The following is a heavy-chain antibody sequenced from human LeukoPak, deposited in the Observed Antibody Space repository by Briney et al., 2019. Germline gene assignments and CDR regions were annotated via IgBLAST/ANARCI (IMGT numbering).Heavy chain of an antibody. CDR1: GFTFSSYA. D-gene: IGHD6-19*01. J-gene: IGHJ4*02. CDR3: ARDSVAVAGTCFDY. CDR2: ISYDGSNK. V-gene: IGHV3-30*04. Sequence: GRSLRLSCAASGFTFSSYAMHWVRQAPGKGLEWVAVISYDGSNKYYADSVKGRFTISRDNSKNTLYLQMNSLRAEDTAVYYCARDSVAVAGTCFDYWGQGTLVTVTS.